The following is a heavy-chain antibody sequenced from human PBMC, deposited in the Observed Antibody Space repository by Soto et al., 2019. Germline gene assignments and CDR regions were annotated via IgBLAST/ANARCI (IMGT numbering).Heavy chain of an antibody. Sequence: QVQLVQSGAEVKKPGSSVKVSCKASGGTFSSYAISWVRQAPGQGLEWMGGIIPIFGTANYAQKFQGRVTITADECTSTAYVELSSLRSEDTAVYYCVPDRWPAHDYSHDVANCGQGTLVTVSS. CDR2: IIPIFGTA. CDR3: VPDRWPAHDYSHDVAN. D-gene: IGHD4-4*01. CDR1: GGTFSSYA. V-gene: IGHV1-69*01. J-gene: IGHJ4*02.